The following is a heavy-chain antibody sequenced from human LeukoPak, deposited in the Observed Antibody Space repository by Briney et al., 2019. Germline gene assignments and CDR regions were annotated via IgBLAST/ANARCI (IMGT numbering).Heavy chain of an antibody. D-gene: IGHD3-22*01. J-gene: IGHJ4*02. Sequence: SETLSLTCTVSGGSISSSSYYWGWIRQPPGMGPEWIGTIYHSGKTYYNPSLKSRVTISVDTSKIQFSLKLSSVTAADTAVYYCVTYYYGSSAPKRNYWGQGILVTVSS. CDR1: GGSISSSSYY. CDR3: VTYYYGSSAPKRNY. V-gene: IGHV4-39*01. CDR2: IYHSGKT.